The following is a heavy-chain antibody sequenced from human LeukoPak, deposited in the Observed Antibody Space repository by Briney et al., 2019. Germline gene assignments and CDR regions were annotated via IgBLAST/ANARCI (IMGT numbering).Heavy chain of an antibody. J-gene: IGHJ4*02. D-gene: IGHD6-13*01. Sequence: ASVKVSCKASGYTFTGYYMHWVRQAPGQGLEWMGWMYANSGDTQSAQKFQGRVTMTRDTSISTAYMELSRLRSDDTAVYYCARDPGAQIYAGTLANDYWGQGTLVTVSS. CDR1: GYTFTGYY. V-gene: IGHV1-2*02. CDR3: ARDPGAQIYAGTLANDY. CDR2: MYANSGDT.